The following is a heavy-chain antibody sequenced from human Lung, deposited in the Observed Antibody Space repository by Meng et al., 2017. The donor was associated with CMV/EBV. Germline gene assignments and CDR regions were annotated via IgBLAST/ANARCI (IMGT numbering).Heavy chain of an antibody. CDR2: IYHSGGT. CDR3: ARDPYATGWAG. D-gene: IGHD6-19*01. CDR1: GGSISISTW. Sequence: QVQREEAGPGLVKASGTLSLTCAVSGGSISISTWWSWVRQPPGNGLEWIGEIYHSGGTNYNPSLRGRVTISLDKSKNQFSLTLRSVTAADTAVYYCARDPYATGWAGWGQGTLVTVSS. V-gene: IGHV4-4*02. J-gene: IGHJ4*02.